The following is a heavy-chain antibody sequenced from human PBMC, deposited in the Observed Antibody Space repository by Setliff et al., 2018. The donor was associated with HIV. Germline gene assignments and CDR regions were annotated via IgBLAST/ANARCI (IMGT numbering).Heavy chain of an antibody. CDR2: MNPNSGVT. Sequence: ASVKVSCKPSGHTFSNSDIHWVRRATGQGLEWMGWMNPNSGVTGYALKFHDRVTMTRDTYISTAYLELRTLTSEDTAVYYCASGKGVGGVVITDGLDVWGKGTTVTVSS. CDR1: GHTFSNSD. D-gene: IGHD3-10*01. J-gene: IGHJ6*04. V-gene: IGHV1-8*02. CDR3: ASGKGVGGVVITDGLDV.